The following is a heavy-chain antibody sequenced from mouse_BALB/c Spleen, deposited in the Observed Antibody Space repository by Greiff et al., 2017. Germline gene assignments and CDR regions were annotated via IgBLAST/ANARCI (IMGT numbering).Heavy chain of an antibody. CDR1: GFTFTDYY. V-gene: IGHV7-3*02. D-gene: IGHD4-1*01. Sequence: EVHLVESGGGLVQPGGSLRLSCATSGFTFTDYYMSWVRQPPGKALEWLGFIRNKANGYTTEYSASVKGRFTISRDNSQSILYLQMNTLRAEDSATYYCARDSGTRAMDYWGQGTSVTVSS. CDR3: ARDSGTRAMDY. J-gene: IGHJ4*01. CDR2: IRNKANGYTT.